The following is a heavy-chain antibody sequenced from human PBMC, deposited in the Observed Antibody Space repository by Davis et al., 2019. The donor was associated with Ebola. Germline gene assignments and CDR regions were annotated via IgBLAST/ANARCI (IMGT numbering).Heavy chain of an antibody. Sequence: PSETLSLTCAVSGGSISSGGYSWSWIRQPPGKGLEWIGYIYHSGSTNYNPSLKSRVTISVDKSKNQFSLKLSSVTAADTAVYYCARAVEMATMDHDAFDIWGQGTMVTVSS. V-gene: IGHV4-30-2*01. CDR1: GGSISSGGYS. CDR2: IYHSGST. J-gene: IGHJ3*02. D-gene: IGHD5-24*01. CDR3: ARAVEMATMDHDAFDI.